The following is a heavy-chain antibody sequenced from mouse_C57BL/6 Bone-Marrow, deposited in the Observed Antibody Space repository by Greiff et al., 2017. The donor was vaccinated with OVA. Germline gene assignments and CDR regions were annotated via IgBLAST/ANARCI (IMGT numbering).Heavy chain of an antibody. CDR1: GFNIKDDY. Sequence: EVHLVESGAELVRPGASVKLSCTASGFNIKDDYMHWVKQRPEQGLEWIGWIDPENGDTEYASKFQGKATITADTSSNTAYLQLSSLTSEDTAVYYCTAYYYGSSYEAWFAYWGQGTLVTVSA. J-gene: IGHJ3*01. CDR3: TAYYYGSSYEAWFAY. V-gene: IGHV14-4*01. CDR2: IDPENGDT. D-gene: IGHD1-1*01.